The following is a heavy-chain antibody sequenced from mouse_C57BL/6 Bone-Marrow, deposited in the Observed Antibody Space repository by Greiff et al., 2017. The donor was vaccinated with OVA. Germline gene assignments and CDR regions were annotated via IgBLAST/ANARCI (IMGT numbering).Heavy chain of an antibody. V-gene: IGHV1-18*01. CDR1: GYTFTDYN. CDR3: ARSTTVALYYFDY. Sequence: VQLKESGPELVKPGASVKIPCKASGYTFTDYNMDWVKQSHGKSLEWIGDINPNNGGTIYNQKFKGKDTLTVDKSTSTAYMELRSLTSEDTAGYYCARSTTVALYYFDYWGRGTTLTVSA. D-gene: IGHD1-1*01. CDR2: INPNNGGT. J-gene: IGHJ2*01.